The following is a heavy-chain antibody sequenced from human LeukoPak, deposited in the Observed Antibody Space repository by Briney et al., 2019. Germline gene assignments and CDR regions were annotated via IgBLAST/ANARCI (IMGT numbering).Heavy chain of an antibody. J-gene: IGHJ4*02. V-gene: IGHV1-2*04. CDR2: INPNSGGT. Sequence: ASVKVSCKASGYIFTGYYMHWVRQAPGQGLEWMGWINPNSGGTNYAQKFQGWVTMTRDTSISTAYMELSRLRSDGTAVYYCARVGSGSYWDYFDYWGQGTLVTVSS. D-gene: IGHD3-10*01. CDR1: GYIFTGYY. CDR3: ARVGSGSYWDYFDY.